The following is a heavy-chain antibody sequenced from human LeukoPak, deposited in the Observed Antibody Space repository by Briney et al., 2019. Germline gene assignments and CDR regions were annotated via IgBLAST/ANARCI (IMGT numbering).Heavy chain of an antibody. CDR3: ARVVEMATPNYGMDV. Sequence: ASVKVSCKASGYTFTGYYMHWVRQAPGQGLEWMGWINPNSGGTNYAQKFQGRVTMTRDTSISTAYTELSRLRSDDTAVYYCARVVEMATPNYGMDVWGQGTTVTASS. CDR1: GYTFTGYY. D-gene: IGHD5-24*01. J-gene: IGHJ6*02. V-gene: IGHV1-2*02. CDR2: INPNSGGT.